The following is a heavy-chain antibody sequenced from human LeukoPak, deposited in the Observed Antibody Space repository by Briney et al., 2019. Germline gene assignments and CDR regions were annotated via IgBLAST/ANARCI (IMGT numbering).Heavy chain of an antibody. Sequence: SETLSLTCAVYGGSFSGYYWSWIRQPPGKGLEWIGEINHSGSTNYNPSLKSRVTISVDTSKNQFSLKLSSVTAADTAVYYCARHTPGDYDILTGYYYDYWGQGTLVTVSS. J-gene: IGHJ4*02. CDR1: GGSFSGYY. D-gene: IGHD3-9*01. CDR3: ARHTPGDYDILTGYYYDY. V-gene: IGHV4-34*01. CDR2: INHSGST.